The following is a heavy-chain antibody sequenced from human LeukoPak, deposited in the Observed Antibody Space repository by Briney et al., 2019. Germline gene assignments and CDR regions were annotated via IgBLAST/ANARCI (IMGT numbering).Heavy chain of an antibody. CDR1: GYSISSGYY. CDR3: ARLYDGALQYFDY. D-gene: IGHD4/OR15-4a*01. J-gene: IGHJ4*02. V-gene: IGHV4-38-2*02. Sequence: SETLSLTCTVSGYSISSGYYWGWVRQPPGKGLEWIGSISHAGSTDYSPSLKSRVTISLDTSKNQFSLKLRPVTAADTAVYYCARLYDGALQYFDYWGQGALVTVSS. CDR2: ISHAGST.